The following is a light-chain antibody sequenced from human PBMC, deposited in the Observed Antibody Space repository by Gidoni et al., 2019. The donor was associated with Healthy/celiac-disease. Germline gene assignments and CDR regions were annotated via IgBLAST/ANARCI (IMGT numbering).Light chain of an antibody. CDR3: QQSYSTPQYT. CDR2: AAS. V-gene: IGKV1-39*01. CDR1: QSISSY. J-gene: IGKJ2*01. Sequence: DNQQTQSPSSLSASVGDRVTITCRASQSISSYLNWYQQKPGKAPKLLIYAASSLQSGVPSRFSGSGSGTDFTLTISSLQPEDFATYYCQQSYSTPQYTFGQGTKLEIK.